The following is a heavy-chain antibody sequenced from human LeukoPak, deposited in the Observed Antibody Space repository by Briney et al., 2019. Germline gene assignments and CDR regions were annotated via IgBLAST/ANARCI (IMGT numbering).Heavy chain of an antibody. CDR3: TIGYGHSDFDY. J-gene: IGHJ4*02. CDR2: IKSKIDGGTT. V-gene: IGHV3-15*01. Sequence: GGSLRLSCAASGFTFTNAMMGWVRQAPGKGLEWVGLIKSKIDGGTTDFAAPVKGRFTISRDDSKHTLYLQMNSLKSEDTAVYYCTIGYGHSDFDYWGQGTLVTVSS. CDR1: GFTFTNAM. D-gene: IGHD3-3*02.